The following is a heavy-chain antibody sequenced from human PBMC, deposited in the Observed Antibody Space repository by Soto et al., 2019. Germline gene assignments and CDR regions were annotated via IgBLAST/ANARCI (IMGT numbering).Heavy chain of an antibody. J-gene: IGHJ5*02. CDR1: GGSISSYY. CDR2: IYYSGST. CDR3: ARDRGSSSSWYNWFEP. D-gene: IGHD6-6*01. Sequence: SETLSLTCTVSGGSISSYYWSWIRQPPGKGLEWTGYIYYSGSTNYNPSLKSRVTISVDTSKNQFSLKLSSVTAADTAVYYCARDRGSSSSWYNWFEPWGQGTLVTVSS. V-gene: IGHV4-59*01.